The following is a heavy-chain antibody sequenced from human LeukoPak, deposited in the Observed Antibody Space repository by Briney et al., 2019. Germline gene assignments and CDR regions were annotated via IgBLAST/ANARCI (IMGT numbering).Heavy chain of an antibody. CDR2: ISSSSSTI. J-gene: IGHJ4*02. CDR1: GFTFSSYS. CDR3: AKGTHYYDSSGYYY. Sequence: GGSLRLSCAASGFTFSSYSMNWVRQAPGKGLEWVSYISSSSSTIYYADSVKGRLTISRDNAKNSLYLQMNSLRAEDTAVYYCAKGTHYYDSSGYYYWGQGTLVTVSS. V-gene: IGHV3-48*01. D-gene: IGHD3-22*01.